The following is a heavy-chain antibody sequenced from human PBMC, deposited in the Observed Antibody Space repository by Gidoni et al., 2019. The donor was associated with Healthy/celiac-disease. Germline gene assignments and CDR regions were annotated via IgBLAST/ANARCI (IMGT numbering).Heavy chain of an antibody. CDR1: GFTVSSNY. Sequence: EVQLVESGGGFVQHGGSLRLSCAASGFTVSSNYMSWVRQAPGKGLEWVSVIYSGGITYYADSVKVRFTISRDNSKNTLYLQMNSLRAEDTAVYYCARATGCSGGSCYLDYWGQGTLVTVSS. CDR3: ARATGCSGGSCYLDY. D-gene: IGHD2-15*01. V-gene: IGHV3-66*02. J-gene: IGHJ4*02. CDR2: IYSGGIT.